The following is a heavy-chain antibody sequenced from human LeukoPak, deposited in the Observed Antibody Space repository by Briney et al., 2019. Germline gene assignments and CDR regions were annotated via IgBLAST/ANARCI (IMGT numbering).Heavy chain of an antibody. CDR2: IYSGGST. CDR3: ARIKAERGYSYGYDY. J-gene: IGHJ4*02. CDR1: GFTFSSYG. D-gene: IGHD5-18*01. Sequence: GGSLRLSCAASGFTFSSYGMSWVRQAPGKGLEWVSVIYSGGSTYYADSVKGRFTISRDNSKNTLYLQMNSLRAEDTAVYYCARIKAERGYSYGYDYWGQGTLVTVSS. V-gene: IGHV3-53*01.